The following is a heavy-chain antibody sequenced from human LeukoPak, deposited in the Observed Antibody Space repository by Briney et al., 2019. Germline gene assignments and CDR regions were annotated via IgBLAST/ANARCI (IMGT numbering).Heavy chain of an antibody. V-gene: IGHV6-1*01. CDR3: ARDPIVVVPAAIRGSNWFDP. CDR2: TYYRSKWYN. D-gene: IGHD2-2*02. J-gene: IGHJ5*02. CDR1: GDSVSSNSAA. Sequence: SQTLSLTCAISGDSVSSNSAAWNWIRQSPSRGLEWLGRTYYRSKWYNDYAVSVKSRITINPDTSKNQFSLQLNSVTPEDTAVYYCARDPIVVVPAAIRGSNWFDPWGQGTLVTVSS.